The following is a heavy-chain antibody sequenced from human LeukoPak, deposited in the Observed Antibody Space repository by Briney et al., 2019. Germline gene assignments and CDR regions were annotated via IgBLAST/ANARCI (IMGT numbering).Heavy chain of an antibody. CDR1: GGSISSYY. Sequence: SETLSLTCTVSGGSISSYYWSWIRQPPGKGLEWIGYIYTSGSTNYNPSLKSRVTISVDTPKNQFSLKLSSVTAADTAVYYCARPLMVRGVINAFDIWGQGTMVTVSS. D-gene: IGHD3-10*01. V-gene: IGHV4-4*09. CDR3: ARPLMVRGVINAFDI. CDR2: IYTSGST. J-gene: IGHJ3*02.